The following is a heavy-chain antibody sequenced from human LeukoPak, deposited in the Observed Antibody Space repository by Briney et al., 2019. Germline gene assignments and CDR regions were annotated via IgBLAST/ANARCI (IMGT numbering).Heavy chain of an antibody. CDR3: AKPRGGVSTFAY. CDR1: GFTFSGYS. V-gene: IGHV3-30-3*01. Sequence: GGSLRLSCAASGFTFSGYSMHWVRQAPGKGLEWVAVISYDGSNKYYADSVKGRFTISRDNSKNTLYLQMNSLRAEDTVVYYCAKPRGGVSTFAYGGQGPLATAPS. J-gene: IGHJ4*02. CDR2: ISYDGSNK. D-gene: IGHD3-16*01.